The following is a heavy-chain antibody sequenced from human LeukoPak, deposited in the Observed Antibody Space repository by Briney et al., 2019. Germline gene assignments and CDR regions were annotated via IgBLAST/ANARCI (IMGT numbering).Heavy chain of an antibody. D-gene: IGHD3-3*01. CDR1: GFTFNIYS. V-gene: IGHV1-46*02. J-gene: IGHJ4*02. CDR2: INPSVGTT. CDR3: ARVTAQGGDFLEPGDY. Sequence: GGSLRLSCAASGFTFNIYSMNWVRQAPGQGLEWMGIINPSVGTTDYAQKFQGRVTMTRDTSTTTVYMELSSLRSEDTAVYYCARVTAQGGDFLEPGDYWGQGTLVTVSS.